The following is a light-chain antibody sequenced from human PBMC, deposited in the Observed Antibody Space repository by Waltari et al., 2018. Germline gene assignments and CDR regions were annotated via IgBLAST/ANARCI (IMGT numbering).Light chain of an antibody. CDR3: QQRNNWPLS. J-gene: IGKJ4*01. V-gene: IGKV4-1*01. Sequence: DIVMTQSPDSLALSLGERATINCKSSQSVLYTSINKNYLAWYQQKPGQPPKLLIYWASTRKSEVPDRFSGSGSATDFTLTISSLQAEDFAVYYCQQRNNWPLSFGGGTKVEIK. CDR1: QSVLYTSINKNY. CDR2: WAS.